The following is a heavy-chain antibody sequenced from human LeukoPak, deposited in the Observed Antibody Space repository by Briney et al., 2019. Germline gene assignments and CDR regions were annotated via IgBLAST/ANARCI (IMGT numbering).Heavy chain of an antibody. D-gene: IGHD3-16*01. V-gene: IGHV3-48*03. J-gene: IGHJ4*02. CDR3: ARGPSYFDY. Sequence: PGGSLRLSCAASGFTFSNYQMSWVRQAPGKGLEWAAYITGTAGTIFYVDSVKGRFTISRDNARNSLYLQMNSLRAEDTAIYYCARGPSYFDYWGQGTLVTVSS. CDR1: GFTFSNYQ. CDR2: ITGTAGTI.